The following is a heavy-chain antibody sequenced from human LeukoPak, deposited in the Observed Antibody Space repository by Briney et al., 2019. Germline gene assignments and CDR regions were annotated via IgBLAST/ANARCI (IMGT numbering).Heavy chain of an antibody. V-gene: IGHV5-51*01. J-gene: IGHJ5*02. D-gene: IGHD6-13*01. CDR1: GYSFTNYW. CDR3: ARLNGGLQIAAAGRVTSLGWFDP. Sequence: GEALKIPCKGSGYSFTNYWNDWGRQMPGKGLEWMRIIYPGDSDTRYSPSFQGQVTISADKSNSTAYLQWSSLTASDTAMYYCARLNGGLQIAAAGRVTSLGWFDPWGQGTLVTVSS. CDR2: IYPGDSDT.